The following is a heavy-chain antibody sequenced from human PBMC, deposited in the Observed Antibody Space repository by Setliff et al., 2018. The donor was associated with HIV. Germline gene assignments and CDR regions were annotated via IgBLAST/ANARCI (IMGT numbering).Heavy chain of an antibody. V-gene: IGHV4-34*01. J-gene: IGHJ1*01. CDR1: GGSFSGYY. CDR2: INHSGST. D-gene: IGHD6-25*01. Sequence: SETLSLTCAVYGGSFSGYYWSWIRQPPGKGLEWIGEINHSGSTNYNPSLKSRVTISVDTSKNQFSLKLSSVTAADTAVYYCARLSRIAAVYFHHWGQGTLVTVS. CDR3: ARLSRIAAVYFHH.